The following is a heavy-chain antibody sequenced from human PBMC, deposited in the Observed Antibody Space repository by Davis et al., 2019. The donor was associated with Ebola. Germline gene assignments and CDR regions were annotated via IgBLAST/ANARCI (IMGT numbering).Heavy chain of an antibody. J-gene: IGHJ4*02. CDR3: ARLLLWVREFEDYVDY. D-gene: IGHD3-10*01. V-gene: IGHV4-4*08. CDR1: GVSIKNNY. Sequence: SDTLSPTCSVPGVSIKNNYSSWIRQSPGKGLEWIGYIYSSGITNYNPPLKSRVTISVGTSKNQFSLKMSSVTAEETAVYYCARLLLWVREFEDYVDYWGQGTLVTVSS. CDR2: IYSSGIT.